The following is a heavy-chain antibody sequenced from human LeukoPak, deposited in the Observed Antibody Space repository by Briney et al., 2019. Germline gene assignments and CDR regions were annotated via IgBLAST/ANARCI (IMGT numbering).Heavy chain of an antibody. CDR1: GFTFNSFG. CDR2: IYYDGSNN. CDR3: ARDQGHFDY. J-gene: IGHJ4*02. Sequence: GRSLRLSCAASGFTFNSFGIHWVRQAPGKGLEWVAVIYYDGSNNFYSDSVKGRFTISRDNSKNTVFLQMSSLRAEDTAVYYCARDQGHFDYWGQGTLVTVSS. V-gene: IGHV3-30*12.